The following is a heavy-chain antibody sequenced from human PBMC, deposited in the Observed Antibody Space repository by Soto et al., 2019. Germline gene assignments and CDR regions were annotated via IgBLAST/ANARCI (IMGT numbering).Heavy chain of an antibody. CDR2: IYHTGTP. Sequence: QVQLQESGPGLVKPAQTLSLTCTVSGASITSGDYSWNWIRHPPGKGLEGIGYIYHTGTPYYNPSLKSRVTISVDTSMNRFSLKLRSVTAADTAVYYCVREGLTMYGVLTPSCDPWGQGTLVTVSS. CDR1: GASITSGDYS. D-gene: IGHD3-3*01. V-gene: IGHV4-30-4*01. J-gene: IGHJ5*02. CDR3: VREGLTMYGVLTPSCDP.